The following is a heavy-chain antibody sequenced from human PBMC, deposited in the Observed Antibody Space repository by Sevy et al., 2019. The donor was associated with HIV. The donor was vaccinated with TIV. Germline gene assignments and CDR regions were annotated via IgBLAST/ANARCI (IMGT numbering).Heavy chain of an antibody. CDR1: GFTFSSYA. CDR3: AKDRFYRYCGGGSCYWEPDAFDI. V-gene: IGHV3-23*01. CDR2: ISGSGGST. D-gene: IGHD2-15*01. Sequence: GGSLRLSCAASGFTFSSYAMSWVRQAPGKGLEWVSAISGSGGSTYYADSVKGRFTISRDNSKNTLYLQMNSLRAEDTAVYYCAKDRFYRYCGGGSCYWEPDAFDIWGQGTMVTVSS. J-gene: IGHJ3*02.